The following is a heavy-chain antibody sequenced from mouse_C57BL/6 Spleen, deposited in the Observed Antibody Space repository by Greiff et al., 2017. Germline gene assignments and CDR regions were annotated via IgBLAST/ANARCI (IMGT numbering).Heavy chain of an antibody. J-gene: IGHJ4*01. CDR2: IHPNSGST. CDR3: ASAITTVVTPYYAMDY. CDR1: GYTFTSYW. D-gene: IGHD1-1*01. Sequence: VQLQQPGAELVKPGASVKLSCKASGYTFTSYWMHWVKQRPGQGLEWIGMIHPNSGSTNYNEKFKSKATLTVDKSSSTAYMQLSSLTSEDSAVYYCASAITTVVTPYYAMDYWGQGTSVTVSS. V-gene: IGHV1-64*01.